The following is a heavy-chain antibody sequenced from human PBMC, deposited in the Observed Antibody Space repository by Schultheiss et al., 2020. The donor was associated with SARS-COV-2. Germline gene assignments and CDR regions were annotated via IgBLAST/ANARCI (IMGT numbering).Heavy chain of an antibody. J-gene: IGHJ5*02. CDR1: GGSISSGGYY. D-gene: IGHD6-13*01. CDR3: ARVKQQLYVWFDP. CDR2: IYHSGST. Sequence: SETLSLTCTVSGGSISSGGYYWSWLRQHPGKGLEWIGYIYHSGSTYYNPSLKSRVTISVDTSKNQFSLKLSSVTAADTAVYYCARVKQQLYVWFDPWGQGTLVTVSS. V-gene: IGHV4-31*03.